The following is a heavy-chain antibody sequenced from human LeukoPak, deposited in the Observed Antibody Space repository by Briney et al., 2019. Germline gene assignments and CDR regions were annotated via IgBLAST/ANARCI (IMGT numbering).Heavy chain of an antibody. CDR2: IIPIFGTA. CDR3: ARDDYGDY. V-gene: IGHV1-69*05. Sequence: SVKVSCKASGGTFSSYAISWVRQAPGQGLEWMGGIIPIFGTANYAQKFQGRVTMTRDTSTSTVYMELSSLRSEDTAVYYCARDDYGDYWGQGALVTVSS. J-gene: IGHJ4*02. CDR1: GGTFSSYA.